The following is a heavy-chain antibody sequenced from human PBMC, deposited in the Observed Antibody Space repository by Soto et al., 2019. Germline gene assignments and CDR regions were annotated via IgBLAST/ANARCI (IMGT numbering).Heavy chain of an antibody. CDR2: FLASGGNT. CDR1: GYSFFSYY. Sequence: GASVKVSCKASGYSFFSYYIHWVRQAPGQGLEWMGRFLASGGNTDYAQRFRGRVSMTRDTSSTNTVSLELTSLTSDDTAVYYCARGGATIFGVIDSWGKGTRVTVSS. CDR3: ARGGATIFGVIDS. J-gene: IGHJ4*02. D-gene: IGHD3-3*02. V-gene: IGHV1-46*01.